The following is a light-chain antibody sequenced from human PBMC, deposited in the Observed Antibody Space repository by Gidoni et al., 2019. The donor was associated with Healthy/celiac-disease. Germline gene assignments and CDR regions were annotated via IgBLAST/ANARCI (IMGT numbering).Light chain of an antibody. CDR1: QSISSW. CDR3: QQYNSYWGFT. J-gene: IGKJ3*01. CDR2: KAS. V-gene: IGKV1-5*03. Sequence: DIQMTQSPSTLSASVGDRVTITCRASQSISSWLAWYQQKPGKAPKLLIYKASSLESWVPSRFSGSGSGTEFTLTISSLQPDDFATYYCQQYNSYWGFTFGPGTKVDIK.